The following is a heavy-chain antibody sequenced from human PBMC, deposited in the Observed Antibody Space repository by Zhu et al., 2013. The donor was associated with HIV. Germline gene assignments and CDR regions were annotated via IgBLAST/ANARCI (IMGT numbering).Heavy chain of an antibody. CDR3: ARFNSIHARRNGAYQYSYYGMDV. CDR2: SNIYNGHT. D-gene: IGHD2-8*01. Sequence: QVQLVQSGAEVKKPGASVKVSCKASGYTFNTYGISWVRQAPGQGLEWMGWSNIYNGHTDYEQKFQGRVTMTTDTSTSTAYMDLRSLRSDDTASYYCARFNSIHARRNGAYQYSYYGMDVWGQGTTVAVSS. CDR1: GYTFNTYG. J-gene: IGHJ6*02. V-gene: IGHV1-18*04.